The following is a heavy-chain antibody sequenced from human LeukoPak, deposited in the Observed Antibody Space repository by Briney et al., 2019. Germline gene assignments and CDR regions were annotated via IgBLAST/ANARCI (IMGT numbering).Heavy chain of an antibody. J-gene: IGHJ3*01. Sequence: GESLKISCKISGYRLTDNWIAWVRQMPGKGLEWMGVIYPGDSDTRYSPSFQGQVTISADKSISTAYLQWDALKASDTAMYYCARRAGSALDVWGQGTMVTVFS. CDR2: IYPGDSDT. CDR3: ARRAGSALDV. V-gene: IGHV5-51*01. D-gene: IGHD1-26*01. CDR1: GYRLTDNW.